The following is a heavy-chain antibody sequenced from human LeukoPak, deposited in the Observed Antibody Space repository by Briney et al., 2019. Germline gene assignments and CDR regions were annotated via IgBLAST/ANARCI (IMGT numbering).Heavy chain of an antibody. CDR2: MNPNSGNT. J-gene: IGHJ4*02. D-gene: IGHD3-22*01. CDR1: GYPFTSYD. Sequence: EASVKVSCKASGYPFTSYDINWVRQAPGQVLEWVGWMNPNSGNTGHAQEFQGRVTMTRDTSISTAYMELSSLRSEDTAVYYCARGRGYDRTGYVYYFDYWGQGTLVSVSS. V-gene: IGHV1-8*01. CDR3: ARGRGYDRTGYVYYFDY.